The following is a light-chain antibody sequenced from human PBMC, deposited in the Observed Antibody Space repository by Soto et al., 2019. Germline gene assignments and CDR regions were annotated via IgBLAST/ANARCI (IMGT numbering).Light chain of an antibody. CDR2: GAS. J-gene: IGKJ1*01. V-gene: IGKV3-15*01. CDR3: QQYNNWPPWT. Sequence: IVITQAQANLSLPPGTRAPLSFRARESVSSNLAWYQQKPGQAPRLLIYGASTRATGIPARFSGSGSGTEFTLIISSLQSEDFAVYYCQQYNNWPPWTFGQGTEVDI. CDR1: ESVSSN.